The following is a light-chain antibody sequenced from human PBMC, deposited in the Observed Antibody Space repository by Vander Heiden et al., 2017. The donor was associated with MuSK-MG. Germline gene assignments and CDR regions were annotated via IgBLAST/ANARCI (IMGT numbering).Light chain of an antibody. V-gene: IGLV2-14*01. CDR2: EVS. J-gene: IGLJ1*01. Sequence: QSALTQPASASASPGQSITISCPGTSSDVGGYDYVTWYQQRQGKAPKLMIYEVSSRPSGVSNRFSGSKSGNTASLTISGLQADDEADYYCSSYTSSTTLVYVFGTGTKVTVL. CDR3: SSYTSSTTLVYV. CDR1: SSDVGGYDY.